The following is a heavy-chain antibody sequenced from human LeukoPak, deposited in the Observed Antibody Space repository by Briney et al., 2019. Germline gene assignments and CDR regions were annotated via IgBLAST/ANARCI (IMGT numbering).Heavy chain of an antibody. CDR3: ARPTAITVAGPYYYYMDV. CDR1: GYTFTGYY. CDR2: INPNSGGT. V-gene: IGHV1-2*02. D-gene: IGHD6-19*01. Sequence: ASVKVSCKASGYTFTGYYMHRVRQAPGQGLEWMGWINPNSGGTNYAQKFQGRVTMTRDTSISTAYMELSRLRSDDTAVYYCARPTAITVAGPYYYYMDVWGKGTTVTVSS. J-gene: IGHJ6*03.